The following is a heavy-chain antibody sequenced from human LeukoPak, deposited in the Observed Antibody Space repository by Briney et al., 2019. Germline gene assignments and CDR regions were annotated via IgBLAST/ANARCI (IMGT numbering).Heavy chain of an antibody. CDR3: ARNAKNYGHYRFDY. CDR2: IYTSWST. Sequence: PSETLSLTYTSSPGPIRSYYLCCFRQPAGKRLEWIGRIYTSWSTNYNPPLKSRVTMSVDTSNNQFPLKLSSVTAADTAAYYCARNAKNYGHYRFDYWGQGTLVTVSS. D-gene: IGHD4-17*01. J-gene: IGHJ4*02. V-gene: IGHV4-4*07. CDR1: PGPIRSYY.